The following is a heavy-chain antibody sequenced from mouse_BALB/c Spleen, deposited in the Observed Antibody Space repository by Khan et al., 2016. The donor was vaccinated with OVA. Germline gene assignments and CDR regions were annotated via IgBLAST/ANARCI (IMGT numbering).Heavy chain of an antibody. CDR3: ARDDGYSLFAY. J-gene: IGHJ3*01. Sequence: QSQLVQSGPELVRPGVSVKISCKGPDYTFTDYPMHWVQQSHVKSLEWIGAVSTYYGNANYNQKFKGKAIMTVDKSSSTVYMELARLTSDDSAIYYCARDDGYSLFAYWGQGTLVTVSA. CDR2: VSTYYGNA. D-gene: IGHD2-3*01. CDR1: DYTFTDYP. V-gene: IGHV1S137*01.